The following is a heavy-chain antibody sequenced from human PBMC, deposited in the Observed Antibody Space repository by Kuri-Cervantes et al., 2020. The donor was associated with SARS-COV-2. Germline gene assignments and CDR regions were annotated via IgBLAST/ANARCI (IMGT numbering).Heavy chain of an antibody. V-gene: IGHV6-1*01. CDR3: ARAPGSSSWYRYYYYYGMDV. D-gene: IGHD6-13*01. CDR2: TYYRSKWYN. Sequence: SQTLSLTCAISGDSVSSNSAAWNWIRQSPSRGLEWLGRTYYRSKWYNDYAVSVKSRITINPDTSKNQFSLQLNSVTPEDTAVYYCARAPGSSSWYRYYYYYGMDVWGQGTTVTVSS. CDR1: GDSVSSNSAA. J-gene: IGHJ6*02.